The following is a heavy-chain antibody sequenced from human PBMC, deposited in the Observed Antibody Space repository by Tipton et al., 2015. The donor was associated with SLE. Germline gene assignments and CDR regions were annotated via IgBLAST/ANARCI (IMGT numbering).Heavy chain of an antibody. V-gene: IGHV3-7*03. J-gene: IGHJ4*02. Sequence: SLRLSCAASGSTFSSYWMSWVRQAPGKGLEWVANIKQDGSEKYYVDSVKGRFTISRDNAKNSLYLQMNSLRAEDTAVYYCARCYCSGGRCYDYWGQGTLVTVSS. CDR2: IKQDGSEK. CDR3: ARCYCSGGRCYDY. D-gene: IGHD2-15*01. CDR1: GSTFSSYW.